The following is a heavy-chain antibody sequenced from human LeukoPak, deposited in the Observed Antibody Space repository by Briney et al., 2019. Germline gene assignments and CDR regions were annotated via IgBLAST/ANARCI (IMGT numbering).Heavy chain of an antibody. CDR1: GFTFDDYA. D-gene: IGHD1-20*01. J-gene: IGHJ4*02. CDR3: ARGDNWNDVADY. CDR2: ISWNSGSI. Sequence: GGSLRLSCAASGFTFDDYAMRWVRQAPGKGLEWVSGISWNSGSIGYADSVKGRFTISRDNAKNSLYLQMNSLRAEDTAGYYCARGDNWNDVADYWGQGTLVTVSS. V-gene: IGHV3-9*01.